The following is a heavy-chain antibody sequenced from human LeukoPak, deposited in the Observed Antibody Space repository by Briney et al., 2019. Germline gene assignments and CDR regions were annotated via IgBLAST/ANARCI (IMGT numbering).Heavy chain of an antibody. V-gene: IGHV1-69*13. CDR1: GGTFSSYA. J-gene: IGHJ5*02. CDR3: ARGPAERYFDWLFKPRHNWFDP. Sequence: SVKVSCKASGGTFSSYAISWVRQAPGQGLEWMGGLIPIFGTANYAQKFQGRVTITADESTSTAYMELSSLRSEDTAVYYCARGPAERYFDWLFKPRHNWFDPWGQGTLVTVSS. D-gene: IGHD3-9*01. CDR2: LIPIFGTA.